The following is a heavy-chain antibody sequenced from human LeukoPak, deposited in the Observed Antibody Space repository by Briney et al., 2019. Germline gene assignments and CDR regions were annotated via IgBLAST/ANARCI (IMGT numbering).Heavy chain of an antibody. D-gene: IGHD3-9*01. CDR3: ARRVLRYFDWLPPYDAFDI. J-gene: IGHJ3*02. V-gene: IGHV4-59*01. CDR1: GGSISSYY. CDR2: IYYSGST. Sequence: SETLSLTCTVSGGSISSYYWSWIRQPPGKGLEWIGYIYYSGSTNYNPSLKSRVTISVDTSKNQFSLKLSSVTAADTAVYYCARRVLRYFDWLPPYDAFDIWGQGTMVTVSS.